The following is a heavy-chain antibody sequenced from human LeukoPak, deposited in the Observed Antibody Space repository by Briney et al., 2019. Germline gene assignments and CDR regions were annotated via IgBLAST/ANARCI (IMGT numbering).Heavy chain of an antibody. D-gene: IGHD6-19*01. Sequence: PSETLSLTCTVSGDSISSYYWSWIRQPAGKGLEWIGRIYSSGSTNYNPSLKGRVTMSVDTSKSQFSLKLSSVTAADTAVYYCARDPSYSSGWFDPWGQGTLVTVSS. V-gene: IGHV4-4*07. CDR3: ARDPSYSSGWFDP. CDR1: GDSISSYY. CDR2: IYSSGST. J-gene: IGHJ5*02.